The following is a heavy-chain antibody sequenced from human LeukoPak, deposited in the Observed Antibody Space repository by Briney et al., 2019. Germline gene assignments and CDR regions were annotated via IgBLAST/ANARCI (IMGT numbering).Heavy chain of an antibody. CDR2: IYTSGST. CDR3: ARDDYYYGSGSYYPFDY. V-gene: IGHV4-61*02. CDR1: GNSISSGDNY. Sequence: PSETLSLTCTVSGNSISSGDNYWSWIRQPAGKGLEWIGRIYTSGSTNYNPSLKSRVTMSVDTSKNQFSLKLSSVTAADTAVYYCARDDYYYGSGSYYPFDYWGQGTLVTVSS. J-gene: IGHJ4*02. D-gene: IGHD3-10*01.